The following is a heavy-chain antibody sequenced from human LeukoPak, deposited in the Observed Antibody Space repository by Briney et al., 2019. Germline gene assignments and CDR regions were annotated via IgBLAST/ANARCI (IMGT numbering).Heavy chain of an antibody. CDR2: IYTSGST. CDR3: ARVTRTLCSGGSCYSGYFDY. D-gene: IGHD2-15*01. CDR1: GGSISSGGYY. V-gene: IGHV4-61*02. J-gene: IGHJ4*02. Sequence: SETLSLTCTVSGGSISSGGYYWSWIRQPAGKGLEWIGRIYTSGSTNYNPSLKSRVTISVDTSKNQFSLKLSSVTAADTAVYYCARVTRTLCSGGSCYSGYFDYWGQGTLVTVSS.